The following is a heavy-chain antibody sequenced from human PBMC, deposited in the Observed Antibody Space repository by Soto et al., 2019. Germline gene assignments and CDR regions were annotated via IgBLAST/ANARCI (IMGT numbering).Heavy chain of an antibody. CDR1: GFTFSSYW. CDR2: INSDGSST. D-gene: IGHD6-13*01. J-gene: IGHJ4*02. CDR3: AKLVSYSSSWYYLDY. V-gene: IGHV3-74*01. Sequence: GGSLRLSCAASGFTFSSYWMHWVRQAPGKGLVWVSRINSDGSSTSYADSVKGRFTISRDNSKNTLYLQMNGLRAEDTAVYYRAKLVSYSSSWYYLDYWGQATLVTVSA.